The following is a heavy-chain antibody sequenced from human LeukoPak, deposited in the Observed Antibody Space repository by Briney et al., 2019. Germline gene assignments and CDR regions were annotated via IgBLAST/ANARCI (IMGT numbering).Heavy chain of an antibody. D-gene: IGHD3-9*01. Sequence: ASVKVSCKASGYTFTSYGISWVRQAPGQGLEWMGWISAYNGNTNYAQKLQGRVNMTTDTSTSTAYMELRSLRSDATAVYYCARALQTGSDAFDIWGQGTMVTVSS. CDR2: ISAYNGNT. CDR1: GYTFTSYG. CDR3: ARALQTGSDAFDI. J-gene: IGHJ3*02. V-gene: IGHV1-18*04.